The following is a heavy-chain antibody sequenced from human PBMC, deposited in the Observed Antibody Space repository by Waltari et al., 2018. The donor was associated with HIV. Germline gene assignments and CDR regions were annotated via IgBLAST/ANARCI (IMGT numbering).Heavy chain of an antibody. Sequence: EVQLVESGGGLVQPGGSLRLPCAASGFPFSTYWMSWVREAPGKGLEWVANIKQDGSEKYYVDSVKGRFTISRDNDKNSVDLQMNSLRAEDTAVYYCARDGGRRGPFGYWGQGTLVTVSS. V-gene: IGHV3-7*01. CDR3: ARDGGRRGPFGY. J-gene: IGHJ4*02. CDR2: IKQDGSEK. CDR1: GFPFSTYW. D-gene: IGHD3-3*01.